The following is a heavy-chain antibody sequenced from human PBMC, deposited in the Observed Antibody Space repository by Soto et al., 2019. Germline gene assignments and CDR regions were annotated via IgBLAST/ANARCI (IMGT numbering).Heavy chain of an antibody. J-gene: IGHJ6*02. CDR1: GVTFSSYA. V-gene: IGHV1-69*06. CDR2: IIPIFGTA. D-gene: IGHD2-2*01. Sequence: RASVKVSCKASGVTFSSYAISWVRQAPGQGLEWMGGIIPIFGTANYAQKFQGRVTITADKSTSTAYMELSSLRSEDTAVYYCARNLDCSSTSCYDTRPLYYGMDVWGQGTTVTV. CDR3: ARNLDCSSTSCYDTRPLYYGMDV.